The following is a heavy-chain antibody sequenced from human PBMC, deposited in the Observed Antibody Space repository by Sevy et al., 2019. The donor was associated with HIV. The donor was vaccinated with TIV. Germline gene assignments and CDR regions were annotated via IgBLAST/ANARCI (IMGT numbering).Heavy chain of an antibody. CDR1: GFSFSHDA. CDR3: ARVAVSYCTNDCYHRFDY. V-gene: IGHV3-30-3*01. CDR2: IPYDGTYK. J-gene: IGHJ4*02. Sequence: GGSLRLSCAVSGFSFSHDAFHWVRQAPGKELEWVSLIPYDGTYKYYADSVKGRFTISRDNSKNTLYLQMNSLRGNDTDVYYCARVAVSYCTNDCYHRFDYWGPGALVTVSS. D-gene: IGHD2-8*01.